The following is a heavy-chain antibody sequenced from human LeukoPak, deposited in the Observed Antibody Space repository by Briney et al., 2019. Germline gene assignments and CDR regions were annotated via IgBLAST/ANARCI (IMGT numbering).Heavy chain of an antibody. J-gene: IGHJ4*02. Sequence: XWSWIRXPPGKGLDSIPYISHIATLNSNPPLKTPVTISLDTSKNQFSLKLSSVTAADTAVYYCAGHHPRNTVDFWGQGTLVTVSS. CDR2: ISHIATL. CDR1: X. D-gene: IGHD2/OR15-2a*01. CDR3: AGHHPRNTVDF. V-gene: IGHV4-59*08.